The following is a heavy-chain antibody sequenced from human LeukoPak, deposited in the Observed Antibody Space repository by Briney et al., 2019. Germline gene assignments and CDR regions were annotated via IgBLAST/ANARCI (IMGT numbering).Heavy chain of an antibody. D-gene: IGHD3-3*01. CDR1: GFTFSSYG. J-gene: IGHJ4*02. V-gene: IGHV3-30*02. CDR2: IRYDGSNK. Sequence: PGGSLRLSCAASGFTFSSYGMHWVRQAPGKGLEWVAFIRYDGSNKYYADSVKGRFTISRDNSKNTLYLQMNSLRAEDTAVYYCARDEGSITIFGVVIPPGYWGQGTLVTVSS. CDR3: ARDEGSITIFGVVIPPGY.